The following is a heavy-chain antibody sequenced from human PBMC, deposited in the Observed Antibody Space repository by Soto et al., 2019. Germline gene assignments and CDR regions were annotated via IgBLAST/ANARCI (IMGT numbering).Heavy chain of an antibody. CDR1: GYTFTSYY. CDR3: AREYGMEWLPYYYYGMDV. D-gene: IGHD3-3*01. V-gene: IGHV1-46*01. Sequence: QVQLVQSGAEVKKPGASVKVSCKASGYTFTSYYMHWVRQAPGQGLEWMGIINPSGGSTSYAQKFQGRVTMTRDTSTSTVYMELSILRSEDTAVYYCAREYGMEWLPYYYYGMDVWGQGPTVTVSS. CDR2: INPSGGST. J-gene: IGHJ6*02.